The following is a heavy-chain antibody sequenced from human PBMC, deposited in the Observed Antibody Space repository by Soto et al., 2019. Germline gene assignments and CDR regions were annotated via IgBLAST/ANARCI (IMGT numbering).Heavy chain of an antibody. CDR2: IKSKTDGGTT. D-gene: IGHD5-12*01. J-gene: IGHJ4*02. Sequence: PGGSLRLSCAASGFTFSNAWMNWVRQAPGKGLEWVGRIKSKTDGGTTDYAAPVKGRFTISRDDSKNTLYLQMNSLTPEDTAVYYCARTRRGRPDIVATDWGQGTLVTVSS. V-gene: IGHV3-15*07. CDR3: ARTRRGRPDIVATD. CDR1: GFTFSNAW.